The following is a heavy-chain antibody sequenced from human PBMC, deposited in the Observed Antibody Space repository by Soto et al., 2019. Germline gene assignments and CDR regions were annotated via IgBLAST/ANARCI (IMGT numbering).Heavy chain of an antibody. CDR2: IHGGDSNT. V-gene: IGHV5-51*01. Sequence: GESLKISCKGSGYMFTNYWIGWVRQMPGKGLEWMGIIHGGDSNTRYSPSFDGQVTISTDKSINTAYLQWSSLKASDTAMYYCARRVTSSTGWDYWGQGTLVTVPS. J-gene: IGHJ4*02. D-gene: IGHD6-19*01. CDR1: GYMFTNYW. CDR3: ARRVTSSTGWDY.